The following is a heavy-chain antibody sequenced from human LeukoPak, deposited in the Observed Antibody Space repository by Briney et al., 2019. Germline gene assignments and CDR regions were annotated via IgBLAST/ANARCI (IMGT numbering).Heavy chain of an antibody. D-gene: IGHD3-10*01. CDR3: ARDLKLWFGELSYTDY. CDR2: ISAYNGNT. V-gene: IGHV1-18*01. CDR1: GYTFTEYG. Sequence: ASVKVSCKASGYTFTEYGVTWVRQAPGQGLEWMGWISAYNGNTNYAQKLQGRVTMTTDTSTSTAYMELRSLRSDDTAVYYCARDLKLWFGELSYTDYWGQGALVTVSS. J-gene: IGHJ4*02.